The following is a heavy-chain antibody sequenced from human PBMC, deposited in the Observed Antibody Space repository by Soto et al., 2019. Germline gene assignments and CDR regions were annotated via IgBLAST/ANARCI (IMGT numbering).Heavy chain of an antibody. J-gene: IGHJ4*02. V-gene: IGHV4-34*01. Sequence: SETLSLTCSTYSGSFSGYYWSWIRQPPGKGLEWIGEISQSGNTNYSPSLKSRVSISIDTSKKQFSLNLASVSAADTAVYYCARAPKVSGSSQTRPDFWGQGTLVTVSS. CDR3: ARAPKVSGSSQTRPDF. CDR2: ISQSGNT. D-gene: IGHD6-6*01. CDR1: SGSFSGYY.